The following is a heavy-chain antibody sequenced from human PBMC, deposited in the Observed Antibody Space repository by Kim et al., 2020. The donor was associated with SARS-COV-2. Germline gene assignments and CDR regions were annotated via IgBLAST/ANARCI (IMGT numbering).Heavy chain of an antibody. CDR1: GGSLSSSSCY. CDR3: ARHQRYSSGWYGEFDY. Sequence: SETLSLTCTVSGGSLSSSSCYWGWLRQPPGKGLVWTGTAYYSGNTYSNPSIKSRTTISVDTSKNQFSLKQGSVTAAATAVYYCARHQRYSSGWYGEFDY. J-gene: IGHJ4*01. D-gene: IGHD6-19*01. V-gene: IGHV4-39*01. CDR2: AYYSGNT.